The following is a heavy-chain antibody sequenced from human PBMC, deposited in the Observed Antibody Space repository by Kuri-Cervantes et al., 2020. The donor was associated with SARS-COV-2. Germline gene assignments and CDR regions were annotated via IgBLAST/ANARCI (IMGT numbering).Heavy chain of an antibody. V-gene: IGHV4-4*02. Sequence: SETLSLTCAVSGGSISSSNWWSWVRQPPGKGLEWIGEIYHSGSTNYNPSLKSRVTISVDKSKNQFSLKLTSVTAADTAVYYCASQDYGDYGVDYWGQGTLVTVSS. CDR3: ASQDYGDYGVDY. CDR2: IYHSGST. J-gene: IGHJ4*02. CDR1: GGSISSSNW. D-gene: IGHD4-17*01.